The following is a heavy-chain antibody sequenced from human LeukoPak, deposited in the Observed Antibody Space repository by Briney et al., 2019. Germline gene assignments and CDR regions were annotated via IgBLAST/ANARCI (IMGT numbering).Heavy chain of an antibody. D-gene: IGHD1-7*01. Sequence: PSETLSLTCTVSGGSISSGGYYWSWIRQPPGKGLEWIGYIYTSGSTNYNPSLKSRVTISVDTSKNQFSLKLSSVTAADTAVYYCARQLDLDYYMDVWGKGTTVTVSS. CDR1: GGSISSGGYY. J-gene: IGHJ6*03. CDR2: IYTSGST. V-gene: IGHV4-61*08. CDR3: ARQLDLDYYMDV.